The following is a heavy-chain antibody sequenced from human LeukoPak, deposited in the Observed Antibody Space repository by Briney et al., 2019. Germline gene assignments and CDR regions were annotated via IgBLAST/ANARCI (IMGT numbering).Heavy chain of an antibody. Sequence: GGSLRLSCAASGFTFSSYGMHWVRQAPGKGLEWVAVISYDGSNKYYADSVKGRFTISRDNSKNTLYLQMNSLRAEDTAVYYCAKPMADFWSGYSRVGFDPWGQGTLVIVSS. J-gene: IGHJ5*02. CDR1: GFTFSSYG. D-gene: IGHD3-3*01. CDR2: ISYDGSNK. V-gene: IGHV3-30*18. CDR3: AKPMADFWSGYSRVGFDP.